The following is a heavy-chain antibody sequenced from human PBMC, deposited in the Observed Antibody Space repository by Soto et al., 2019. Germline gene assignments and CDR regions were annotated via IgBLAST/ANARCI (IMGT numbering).Heavy chain of an antibody. Sequence: PGGSLRLSCAASRFTFSSYRMSRVRQAPGKGLEWVTNIKQDGREKYYVDSVKGRFTISRDNAKNSLYLQMNSLRAEDTAVYYCARVQFLEWLFSSYCYCGMDVWGHGVSVTVS. D-gene: IGHD3-3*01. J-gene: IGHJ6*02. CDR2: IKQDGREK. CDR3: ARVQFLEWLFSSYCYCGMDV. V-gene: IGHV3-7*04. CDR1: RFTFSSYR.